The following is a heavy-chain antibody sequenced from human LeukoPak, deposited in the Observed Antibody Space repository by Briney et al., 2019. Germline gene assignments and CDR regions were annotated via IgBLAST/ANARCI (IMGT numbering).Heavy chain of an antibody. Sequence: SETLSLTCAVYGESFNNYHWTWIRQPPGKGREWIGEIDHSGNANYDPSLKSRATILADTSKNQFSLKLRSVTAADTAVYYCARRPRNSGSDDGPSGLDYWGQGTLVTVSS. CDR3: ARRPRNSGSDDGPSGLDY. J-gene: IGHJ4*02. V-gene: IGHV4-34*01. CDR1: GESFNNYH. D-gene: IGHD1-26*01. CDR2: IDHSGNA.